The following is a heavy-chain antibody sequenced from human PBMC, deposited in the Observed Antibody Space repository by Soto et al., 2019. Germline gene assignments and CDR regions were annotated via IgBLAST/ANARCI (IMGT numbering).Heavy chain of an antibody. CDR1: GGSVNNDKW. CDR3: AGQWSAGYGAFDP. J-gene: IGHJ5*02. CDR2: IHSSGIT. V-gene: IGHV4-4*02. D-gene: IGHD3-9*01. Sequence: QVQLQEPGPGLVKPSGTLSLTCAVSGGSVNNDKWWSWVRQHPGKGLEWIGEIHSSGITNYNPSLKSRASIFVDKFKNQFSVKLTSVTAADTAVYFCAGQWSAGYGAFDPWGQGTLVTVSS.